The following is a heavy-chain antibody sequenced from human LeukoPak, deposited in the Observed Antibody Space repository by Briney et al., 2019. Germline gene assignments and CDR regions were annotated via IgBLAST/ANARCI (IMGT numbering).Heavy chain of an antibody. CDR3: ARGGSGYEWYYYYGMDV. CDR1: GFTFSSYW. D-gene: IGHD5-12*01. V-gene: IGHV3-7*04. Sequence: GGSLRLSCAASGFTFSSYWTSWVRQAPGKGLEWVANIKQDGSEKYYVDSVKGRFTISRDNAKNSLYLQMNSLRAEDTAVYYCARGGSGYEWYYYYGMDVRGQGTTVTVSS. CDR2: IKQDGSEK. J-gene: IGHJ6*02.